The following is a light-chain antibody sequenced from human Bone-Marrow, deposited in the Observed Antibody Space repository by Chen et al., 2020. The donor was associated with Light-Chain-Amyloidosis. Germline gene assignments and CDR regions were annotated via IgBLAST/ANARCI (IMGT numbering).Light chain of an antibody. V-gene: IGLV3-21*02. CDR3: QVWDRSSDRPV. CDR2: DDS. Sequence: SYVLTQPSSVAVAPGQTATIARGGNNIGSTSVHWYQQTPGQAPLLVVYDDSDRPSGVPERLSGANSWNTATLTISRVEAGDEADYYCQVWDRSSDRPVFGGGTKLTLL. CDR1: NIGSTS. J-gene: IGLJ3*02.